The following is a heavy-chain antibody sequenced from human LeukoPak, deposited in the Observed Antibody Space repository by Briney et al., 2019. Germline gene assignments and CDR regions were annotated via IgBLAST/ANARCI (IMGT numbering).Heavy chain of an antibody. CDR1: GGSISGTSFY. J-gene: IGHJ5*02. CDR3: ARRPGGYSNFNWFGP. Sequence: SETLSLTCTVSGGSISGTSFYWGWIRQPPGKGLEWGGSISYSGSTYYNPSLKSRVTISLDTSKNHFSLNLSSVTASDTAVYYCARRPGGYSNFNWFGPWGQGTLVTVSS. CDR2: ISYSGST. V-gene: IGHV4-39*02. D-gene: IGHD4-11*01.